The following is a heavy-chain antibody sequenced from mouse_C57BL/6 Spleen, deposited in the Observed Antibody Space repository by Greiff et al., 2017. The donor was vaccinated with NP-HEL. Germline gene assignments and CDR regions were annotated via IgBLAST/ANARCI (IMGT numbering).Heavy chain of an antibody. V-gene: IGHV14-4*01. CDR3: TITTVVATDYFDY. J-gene: IGHJ2*01. Sequence: VQLQQSGAELVRPGASVKLSCTASGFNIKDDYMHWVKPRPEQGLEWIGWIDPENGDTEYASKFQGKATITADTSSNTAYLQLSSLTSEDTAVYYCTITTVVATDYFDYWGQGTTLTVSS. D-gene: IGHD1-1*01. CDR1: GFNIKDDY. CDR2: IDPENGDT.